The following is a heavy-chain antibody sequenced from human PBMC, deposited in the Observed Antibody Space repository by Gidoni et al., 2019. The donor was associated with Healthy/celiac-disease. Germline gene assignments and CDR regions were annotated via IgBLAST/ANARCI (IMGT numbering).Heavy chain of an antibody. Sequence: QVQLQESGPGLVKPSETLSLTCTVSGGSISSYYWSWIRQPPGKGLEWIGYIYYSGSTNYNPSLKRRVTISVDTSKTQFSLKLSSVTAADTAVYYCAREVRVEYGGKVMDVWGQGTTVTVSS. CDR1: GGSISSYY. J-gene: IGHJ6*02. D-gene: IGHD2-15*01. CDR3: AREVRVEYGGKVMDV. CDR2: IYYSGST. V-gene: IGHV4-59*01.